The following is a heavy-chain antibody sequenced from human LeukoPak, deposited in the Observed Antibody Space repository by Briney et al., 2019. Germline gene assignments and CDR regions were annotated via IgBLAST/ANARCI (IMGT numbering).Heavy chain of an antibody. V-gene: IGHV3-23*01. D-gene: IGHD6-19*01. CDR1: GFTFSSYA. J-gene: IGHJ4*02. Sequence: GGSLRLSCAASGFTFSSYAMSWVRQAPGEGLEWVSAISGSGGSTYYADSVKGRFTISRDNSKNTLYLQMNSLRAEDTAVYYCAKVSGGSAVAGYLDYWGQGTLVTVSS. CDR3: AKVSGGSAVAGYLDY. CDR2: ISGSGGST.